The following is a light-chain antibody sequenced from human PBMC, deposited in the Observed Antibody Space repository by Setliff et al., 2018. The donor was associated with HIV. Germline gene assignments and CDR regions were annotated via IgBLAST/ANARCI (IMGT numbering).Light chain of an antibody. J-gene: IGLJ3*02. V-gene: IGLV2-14*01. CDR2: EVS. Sequence: QSALAQPASVSGSPGQSITISCTGTSSDVGAYSLVSWYQQHPGKAPKLMIYEVSNRPSGVSNRFSASKSGNTASLTISGLQAEDEADYYCSSYRTGSTQVFGGGTKVTVL. CDR3: SSYRTGSTQV. CDR1: SSDVGAYSL.